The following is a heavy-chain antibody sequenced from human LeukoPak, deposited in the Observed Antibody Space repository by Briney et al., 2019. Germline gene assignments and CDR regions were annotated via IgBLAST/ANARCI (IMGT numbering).Heavy chain of an antibody. CDR1: RFTFNSYA. CDR3: ARDSGVDAHIDY. Sequence: GGSLRLSCAASRFTFNSYAMSWVRQAPGKGLEWVSVIGGSNGITFYVGSVKGRFTISRDNSKDTLYLQMNSLRDEDTAIYYCARDSGVDAHIDYWGHGTLVTVSA. J-gene: IGHJ4*01. CDR2: IGGSNGIT. D-gene: IGHD3-3*01. V-gene: IGHV3-23*01.